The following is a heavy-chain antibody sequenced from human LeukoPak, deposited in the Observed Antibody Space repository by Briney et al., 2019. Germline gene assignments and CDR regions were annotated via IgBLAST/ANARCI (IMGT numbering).Heavy chain of an antibody. CDR1: GGSFSGYY. Sequence: SETLSLTCAVYGGSFSGYYWSWIRQPPGKGLEWIGEINHSGSTNYNPSLKSRVTISVDTSKNQFSLKLSSVTAADTAVYYCARGLRKDIVVVVAATPRGAFDICGQGTMVTVSS. V-gene: IGHV4-34*01. CDR3: ARGLRKDIVVVVAATPRGAFDI. J-gene: IGHJ3*02. D-gene: IGHD2-15*01. CDR2: INHSGST.